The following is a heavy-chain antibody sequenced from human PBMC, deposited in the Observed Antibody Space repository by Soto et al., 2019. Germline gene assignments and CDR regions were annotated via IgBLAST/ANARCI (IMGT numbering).Heavy chain of an antibody. D-gene: IGHD3-9*01. V-gene: IGHV4-30-2*01. CDR1: GGSISSGGYS. CDR3: ARAAGYYDILTGYYQTRFDY. J-gene: IGHJ4*02. CDR2: IYHSGST. Sequence: PSETLSLTCAVSGGSISSGGYSWSWIRQPPGKGLEWIGYIYHSGSTYYNPSLKSRVTISVDRSKNQFSLKLSSVTAADTAVYYCARAAGYYDILTGYYQTRFDYWGQGTLVTVSS.